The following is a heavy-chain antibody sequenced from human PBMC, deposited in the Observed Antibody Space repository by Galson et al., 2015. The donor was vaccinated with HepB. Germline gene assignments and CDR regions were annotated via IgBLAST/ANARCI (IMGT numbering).Heavy chain of an antibody. J-gene: IGHJ4*02. CDR1: GFTFSSYA. D-gene: IGHD3-10*01. CDR2: IWNDGSKR. V-gene: IGHV3-33*01. Sequence: SLRLSCAASGFTFSSYAMHWARQAPGKGLEWVALIWNDGSKRYYAESVRGRFTVSRDNSNNTLSLQMNSLRVDDTAVYYCARDYWLGESLDYWGQGTLVTVSS. CDR3: ARDYWLGESLDY.